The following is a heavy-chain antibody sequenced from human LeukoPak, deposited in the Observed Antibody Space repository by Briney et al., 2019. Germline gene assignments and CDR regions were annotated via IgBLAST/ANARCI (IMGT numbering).Heavy chain of an antibody. V-gene: IGHV4-59*05. CDR1: GGSISTYY. D-gene: IGHD2-15*01. J-gene: IGHJ6*02. CDR3: ARPNATHYYYYGMDV. CDR2: IYYSGST. Sequence: SETLSLTCTVSGGSISTYYWSWIRQPPGKGLEWIGSIYYSGSTYYNPSLKSRVTISVDTSKSQFSLKLSSVTAADTAVYYCARPNATHYYYYGMDVWGQGTTVTVSS.